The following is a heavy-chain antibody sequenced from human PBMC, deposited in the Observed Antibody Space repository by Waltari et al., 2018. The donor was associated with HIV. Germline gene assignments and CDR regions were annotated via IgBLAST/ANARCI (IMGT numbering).Heavy chain of an antibody. Sequence: QVQLVQSGAEVKKPGSSVKVHCKVSGGIFSSYTFSWVRQAPGQGLEWMGRIIPFLVIANYAQKFQGRVTITADKSTSTAYMERSSRRPENTAVYYCARARCSGGSCYSDYWGQGTLVTVSS. CDR1: GGIFSSYT. J-gene: IGHJ4*02. D-gene: IGHD2-15*01. CDR3: ARARCSGGSCYSDY. V-gene: IGHV1-69*02. CDR2: IIPFLVIA.